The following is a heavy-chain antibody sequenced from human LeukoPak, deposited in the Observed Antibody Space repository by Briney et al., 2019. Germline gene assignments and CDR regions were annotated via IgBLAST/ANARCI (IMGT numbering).Heavy chain of an antibody. V-gene: IGHV4-39*01. CDR2: ITYSGST. J-gene: IGHJ4*02. D-gene: IGHD3-22*01. Sequence: SETLSLTCTVSGGSISSSTYYWAWIRQSPGKGLEWIGSITYSGSTYYNPSLESRVTISVDTSKNQFSLRLISVTAVDTAVYYCARGTYYYDSSGYYPSYWGQGTLVTVSS. CDR1: GGSISSSTYY. CDR3: ARGTYYYDSSGYYPSY.